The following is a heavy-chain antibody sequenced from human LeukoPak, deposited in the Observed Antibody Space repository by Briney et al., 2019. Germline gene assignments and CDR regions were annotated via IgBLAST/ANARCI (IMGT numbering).Heavy chain of an antibody. Sequence: GRSLRLSCAASGFTFSSYAMHWVRQAPGKGLEWVSVISYDGSNKYYADSVKGRFTISRDNSKTTLYLQMNSLRAEDTAVYYCARAAYASGPEYWGQGTLVTVSS. CDR2: ISYDGSNK. D-gene: IGHD3-10*01. J-gene: IGHJ4*02. CDR1: GFTFSSYA. V-gene: IGHV3-30*04. CDR3: ARAAYASGPEY.